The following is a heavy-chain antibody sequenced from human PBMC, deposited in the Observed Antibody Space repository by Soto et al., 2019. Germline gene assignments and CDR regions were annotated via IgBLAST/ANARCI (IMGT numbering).Heavy chain of an antibody. J-gene: IGHJ4*02. V-gene: IGHV1-69*02. CDR1: GDTFTFYS. CDR2: VIPMVDMS. Sequence: QVQLVQSGAEVKKPGSSVKVSCTASGDTFTFYSINWVRQAPGQGLEWMGRVIPMVDMSDYAQKFQGRVTINADKSTSTVYMILSRLRSEDTAFYYCATNYGSGSAHFDYWGQGTLLTVSS. D-gene: IGHD3-10*01. CDR3: ATNYGSGSAHFDY.